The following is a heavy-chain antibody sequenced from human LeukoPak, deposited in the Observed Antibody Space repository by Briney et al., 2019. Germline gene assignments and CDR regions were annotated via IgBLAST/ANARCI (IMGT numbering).Heavy chain of an antibody. CDR2: ISWNSGSI. V-gene: IGHV3-9*01. CDR3: AKDYGLYSYGLDY. CDR1: GFTFDDYA. J-gene: IGHJ4*02. D-gene: IGHD5-18*01. Sequence: SGGSLRLSCAASGFTFDDYAMHWVRHAPGKGLEWVSGISWNSGSIGYADSVKGRFTISRDNAKNSLYLQMNSLRAEDTALYYCAKDYGLYSYGLDYWGQGTLVTVSS.